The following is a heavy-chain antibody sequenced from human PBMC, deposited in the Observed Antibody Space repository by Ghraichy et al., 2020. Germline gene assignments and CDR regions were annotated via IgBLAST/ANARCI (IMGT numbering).Heavy chain of an antibody. J-gene: IGHJ6*03. Sequence: SETLSLTCAVYGGSFSGYYWNWIRQPPGKGLEWIGEINHSGSTNYNPSLKSRVTISVDTSKNQFSLKLSSVTAADTAVYYCARVDGGSSYYMDVWGKGTTVTVPS. V-gene: IGHV4-34*01. CDR2: INHSGST. CDR3: ARVDGGSSYYMDV. CDR1: GGSFSGYY. D-gene: IGHD2-15*01.